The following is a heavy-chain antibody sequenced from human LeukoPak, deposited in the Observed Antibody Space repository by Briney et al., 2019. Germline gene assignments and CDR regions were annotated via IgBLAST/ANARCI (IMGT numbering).Heavy chain of an antibody. CDR1: GFIFSNFA. V-gene: IGHV3-30*04. CDR3: GAQGGMAGNGWFDP. D-gene: IGHD6-19*01. CDR2: ISYDGTDK. J-gene: IGHJ5*02. Sequence: GGSLRLSCAASGFIFSNFAMHWVRQTPGKGLEWVAAISYDGTDKYYSDSVKGRFTISRDNSKNTLYLQMNSLRADDTAVYYCGAQGGMAGNGWFDPWGQGTLVTVSS.